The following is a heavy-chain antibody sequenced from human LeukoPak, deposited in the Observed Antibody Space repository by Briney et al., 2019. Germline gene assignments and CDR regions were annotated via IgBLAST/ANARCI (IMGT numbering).Heavy chain of an antibody. CDR3: ARATGYYDSSGYYDPVSNFDY. J-gene: IGHJ4*02. Sequence: SSETLSLTCAVYGGSFSGYYWSWIRQPPGKGLEWIGEINHSGSTNYNPSLKSRVTISVDTSKNQFSLKLGSVTAADTAVYYCARATGYYDSSGYYDPVSNFDYWGQGTLVTVSS. CDR2: INHSGST. D-gene: IGHD3-22*01. V-gene: IGHV4-34*01. CDR1: GGSFSGYY.